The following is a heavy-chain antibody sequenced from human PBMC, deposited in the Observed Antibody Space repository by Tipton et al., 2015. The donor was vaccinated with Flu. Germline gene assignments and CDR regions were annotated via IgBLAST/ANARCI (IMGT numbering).Heavy chain of an antibody. V-gene: IGHV1-2*02. CDR2: INPDSGGT. CDR1: GYTFTDYY. D-gene: IGHD3-22*01. Sequence: QVQLVQSGAEVKRPGASVKVSCKASGYTFTDYYIHWVRQAPGQGLEWMGWINPDSGGTYFAQRFQGRVSMTRDTSINTAYMDLTRLRSDDTAVYFCARVRASNYDSSGYYPFGYWGQGTLVTVSS. J-gene: IGHJ4*02. CDR3: ARVRASNYDSSGYYPFGY.